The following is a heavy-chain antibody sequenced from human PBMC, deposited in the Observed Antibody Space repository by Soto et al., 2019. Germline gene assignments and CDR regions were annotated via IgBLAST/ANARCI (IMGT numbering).Heavy chain of an antibody. J-gene: IGHJ4*02. CDR3: AKDAVLVTPYYFDY. CDR1: GFTFSTYA. CDR2: VSGSGGST. Sequence: EVQLLESGGGLVQPGGSLRLSCAASGFTFSTYAMSWVRQAPGKGLEWVSAVSGSGGSTYYADSVKGRFTISRDNTKTTLYLQMNSLRAEDTAVYYCAKDAVLVTPYYFDYWGQGTLVTVSS. V-gene: IGHV3-23*01. D-gene: IGHD2-8*02.